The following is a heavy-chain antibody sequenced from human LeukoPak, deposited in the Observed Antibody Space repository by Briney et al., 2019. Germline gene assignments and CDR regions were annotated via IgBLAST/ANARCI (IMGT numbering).Heavy chain of an antibody. CDR3: ARLLTTSD. J-gene: IGHJ4*02. CDR1: GFTFSSYS. CDR2: ISSSSSTI. D-gene: IGHD2/OR15-2a*01. V-gene: IGHV3-48*01. Sequence: PGGSLRLSCAASGFTFSSYSMNWVRQAPGKGLEWVSYISSSSSTIYYADSVKRRFTISRDNAKNSLYLQMNSLRAEDTAVYYCARLLTTSDWGQGTLVTVSS.